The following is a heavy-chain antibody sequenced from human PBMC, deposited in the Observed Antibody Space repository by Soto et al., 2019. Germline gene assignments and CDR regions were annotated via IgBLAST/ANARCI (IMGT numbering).Heavy chain of an antibody. V-gene: IGHV3-15*01. CDR3: TTDRVQQLVRDAFDI. J-gene: IGHJ3*02. D-gene: IGHD6-6*01. CDR1: GFTFSNAW. Sequence: GGSLRLSCAASGFTFSNAWMSWVRQAPGKGLEWVGRIKSKTDGGTTDYAAPVKGRFTISRDDSKNTLYLQMNSLKTEDTAVYYCTTDRVQQLVRDAFDIWGQGTMVTVSS. CDR2: IKSKTDGGTT.